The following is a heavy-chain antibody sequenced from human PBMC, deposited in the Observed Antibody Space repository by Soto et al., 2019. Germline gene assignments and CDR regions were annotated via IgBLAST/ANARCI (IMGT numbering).Heavy chain of an antibody. CDR3: ARGEGFGEFRQNYYYYYGMDV. V-gene: IGHV4-61*08. CDR2: IYHSGST. CDR1: GGSISSGGYS. Sequence: SQTQPLTCTVSGGSISSGGYSWSWIRQPPGKGLEWIGYIYHSGSTNYNPSLKSRVTISVDTSKNQFSLKLSSVTAADTAVYYCARGEGFGEFRQNYYYYYGMDVWGQGTTVTVSS. J-gene: IGHJ6*02. D-gene: IGHD3-10*01.